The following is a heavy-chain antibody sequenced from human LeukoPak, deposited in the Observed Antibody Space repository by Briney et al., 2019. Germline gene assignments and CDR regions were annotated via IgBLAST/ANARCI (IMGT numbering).Heavy chain of an antibody. Sequence: PSETLSLTCAVYGGSFSGYYWSWIRQPPGKGLEWIGEISHSGSTNYNPSLKSRVTISVDTSKNQFSLKLSSVTAADTAVYYCARGGVVPAAIRYYYYHYGMDVWGQGTTVTVSS. CDR3: ARGGVVPAAIRYYYYHYGMDV. D-gene: IGHD2-2*01. J-gene: IGHJ6*02. V-gene: IGHV4-34*01. CDR1: GGSFSGYY. CDR2: ISHSGST.